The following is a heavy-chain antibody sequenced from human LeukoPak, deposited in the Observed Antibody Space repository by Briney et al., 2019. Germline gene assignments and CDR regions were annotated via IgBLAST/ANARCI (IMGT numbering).Heavy chain of an antibody. J-gene: IGHJ6*03. D-gene: IGHD3/OR15-3a*01. CDR2: ITWNSRSL. Sequence: PGRSLRLSCEASGFIFKDYAMHWVRQVPGKGLEWVSGITWNSRSLLYADSVKGRFTISRDNAKNSVYLQMDSLRAEDTAVYYCVRVMIYYMDVWGRGTTVTVSS. CDR3: VRVMIYYMDV. V-gene: IGHV3-9*01. CDR1: GFIFKDYA.